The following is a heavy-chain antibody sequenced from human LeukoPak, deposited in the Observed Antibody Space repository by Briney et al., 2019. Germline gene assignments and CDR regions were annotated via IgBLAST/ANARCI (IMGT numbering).Heavy chain of an antibody. V-gene: IGHV4-61*01. D-gene: IGHD4-17*01. CDR1: GGSVSSGCYY. CDR3: ARADDDYGDYVVY. J-gene: IGHJ4*02. Sequence: SETLSLTCTVSGGSVSSGCYYWSWNRQPPGKGLEWIRYNYYSGSTNYNPSLKSRVTISVDTSKNQFSLKLSSVTAADTAVYYCARADDDYGDYVVYWGQGTLVTVSS. CDR2: NYYSGST.